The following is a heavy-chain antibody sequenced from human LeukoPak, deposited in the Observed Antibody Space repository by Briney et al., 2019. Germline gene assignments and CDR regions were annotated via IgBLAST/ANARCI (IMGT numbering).Heavy chain of an antibody. D-gene: IGHD3-22*01. CDR2: ISSSSSYI. J-gene: IGHJ4*02. CDR1: GFTFSSYS. V-gene: IGHV3-21*01. CDR3: ARCAYYYDSSGYPHFDY. Sequence: GGSLRLSCAASGFTFSSYSMNWVRQAPGKGLEWVSSISSSSSYIYYADSVKGRFTISRDNAKNSLYLQMNSLRAEDTAVYYCARCAYYYDSSGYPHFDYWGQGTLVTVSS.